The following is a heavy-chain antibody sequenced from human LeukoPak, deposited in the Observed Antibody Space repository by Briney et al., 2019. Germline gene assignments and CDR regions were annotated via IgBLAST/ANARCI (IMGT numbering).Heavy chain of an antibody. J-gene: IGHJ5*02. D-gene: IGHD2-2*01. V-gene: IGHV1-69*04. CDR1: GGTFSSYA. CDR3: ARGDCSSTSCYLNWFDP. Sequence: EASVKVSCKASGGTFSSYAISWVRQAPGQGLEWMGRTIPILDITNYTQKFQGRVTITADKSTSTAYMELSSLRSDDTAVYYCARGDCSSTSCYLNWFDPWGQGTLVTVSS. CDR2: TIPILDIT.